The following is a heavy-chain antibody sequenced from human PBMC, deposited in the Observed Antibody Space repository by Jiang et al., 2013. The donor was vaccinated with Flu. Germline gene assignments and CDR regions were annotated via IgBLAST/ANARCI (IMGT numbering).Heavy chain of an antibody. CDR3: ARGGVYGGVRGVDN. D-gene: IGHD2-8*01. CDR1: GFTFRKYG. Sequence: VQLVESGGGVVQPGRSLRLSCAASGFTFRKYGMHWVRQAPGKGLEWVAVIWNDGNTKYYADSVKGRFTISRDTSENTLYLQMNSLRAEDTAVYYCARGGVYGGVRGVDNWGQGTLVTVSS. J-gene: IGHJ4*02. V-gene: IGHV3-33*01. CDR2: IWNDGNTK.